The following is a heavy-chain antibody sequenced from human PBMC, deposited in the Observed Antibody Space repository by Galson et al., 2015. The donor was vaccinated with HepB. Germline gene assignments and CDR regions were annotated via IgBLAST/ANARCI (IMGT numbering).Heavy chain of an antibody. Sequence: SLRLSCAASGFTFSSYSMNWVRQAPGKGLEWVSYISSSSSTIYYADSVKGRFTISRDNAKNSLYLQMNSLRDEDTAVYYCAREIAAAGSFDWFDPWGQGTLVTVSS. CDR1: GFTFSSYS. J-gene: IGHJ5*02. V-gene: IGHV3-48*02. D-gene: IGHD6-13*01. CDR2: ISSSSSTI. CDR3: AREIAAAGSFDWFDP.